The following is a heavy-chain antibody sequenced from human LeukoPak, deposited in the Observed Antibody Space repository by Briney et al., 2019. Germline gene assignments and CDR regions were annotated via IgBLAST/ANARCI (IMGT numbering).Heavy chain of an antibody. J-gene: IGHJ4*02. CDR2: INWNGGST. Sequence: GGSLRLSCAASGFTFSNYAMNWVRQAPGKGLEWVSGINWNGGSTGYADSVKGRFTISRDNAKNSLYLQMNSLRAEDTALYYCARDPSYYYDSSGSIVWGQGTLVTVSS. CDR3: ARDPSYYYDSSGSIV. D-gene: IGHD3-22*01. CDR1: GFTFSNYA. V-gene: IGHV3-20*04.